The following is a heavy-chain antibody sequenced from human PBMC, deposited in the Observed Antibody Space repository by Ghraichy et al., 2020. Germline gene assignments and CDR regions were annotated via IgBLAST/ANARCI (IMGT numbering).Heavy chain of an antibody. Sequence: SETLSLTCNVSGGSMNTYYWSWIRQPPGKGLEWIGYIYYSGSTNYNPSLKSRVTISVDTSKNQFSLKLSSVTAADTAVYYCARDGKSSSWYLGWFDPWGQGTLVTVSS. CDR1: GGSMNTYY. D-gene: IGHD6-13*01. CDR3: ARDGKSSSWYLGWFDP. CDR2: IYYSGST. V-gene: IGHV4-59*01. J-gene: IGHJ5*02.